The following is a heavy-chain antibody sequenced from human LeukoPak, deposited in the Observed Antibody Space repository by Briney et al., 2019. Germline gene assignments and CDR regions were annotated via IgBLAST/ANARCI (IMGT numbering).Heavy chain of an antibody. CDR1: GGSFSGYY. J-gene: IGHJ5*02. V-gene: IGHV4-34*01. Sequence: PSETLSLTCAVYGGSFSGYYWSWIRQPPGKGLEWIGEINHSGSTNYNPSLKSRVTISVDTSANQFSLKVNSVTAADTAVYYCARPIRSRDNNWFDPWGQGILVTVSS. CDR2: INHSGST. CDR3: ARPIRSRDNNWFDP. D-gene: IGHD3-10*01.